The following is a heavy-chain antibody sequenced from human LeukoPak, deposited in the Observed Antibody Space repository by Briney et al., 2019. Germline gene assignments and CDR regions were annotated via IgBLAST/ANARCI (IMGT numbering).Heavy chain of an antibody. CDR1: GFTFGDYA. D-gene: IGHD5-18*01. V-gene: IGHV3-49*03. J-gene: IGHJ4*02. CDR3: TRDRYSYGRVPTLFDY. Sequence: GGSLRLSCTASGFTFGDYAMSWFRQAPGKGLEWVGFIRSKAYGGTTEYAASVKGRFTISRDDSKSIAYLQMNSLKTEDTAVYYCTRDRYSYGRVPTLFDYWGQGTLVTVSS. CDR2: IRSKAYGGTT.